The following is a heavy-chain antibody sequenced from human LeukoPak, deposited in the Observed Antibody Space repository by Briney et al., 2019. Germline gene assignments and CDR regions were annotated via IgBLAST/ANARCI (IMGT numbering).Heavy chain of an antibody. CDR2: IYYSGST. J-gene: IGHJ4*02. D-gene: IGHD4-17*01. Sequence: SETLSLTCTVSGGSVSGYYWNWIRQPPGKGLEWIGYIYYSGSTNYDPSLKSRVTISIDTSKNQFSLKLKSVTAADTAVYYCARVGHYGGNPFDYWGQGTLVTVSS. CDR1: GGSVSGYY. CDR3: ARVGHYGGNPFDY. V-gene: IGHV4-59*02.